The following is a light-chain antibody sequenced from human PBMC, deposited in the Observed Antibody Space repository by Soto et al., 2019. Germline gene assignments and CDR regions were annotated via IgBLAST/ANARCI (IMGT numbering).Light chain of an antibody. CDR3: QRRSNWPRT. CDR2: DAS. Sequence: EIVLTQSPATLSLSPLGIARLSGRASQSVSSYIAWYQQKPGQAPRRLIYDASNRATGIPARFSGSGSGTDFTLTISSLEPEDFAVYYCQRRSNWPRTFGPGTKVDIK. CDR1: QSVSSY. J-gene: IGKJ3*01. V-gene: IGKV3-11*01.